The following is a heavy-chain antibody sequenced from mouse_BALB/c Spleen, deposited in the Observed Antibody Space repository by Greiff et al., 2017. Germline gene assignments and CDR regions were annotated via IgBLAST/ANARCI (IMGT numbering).Heavy chain of an antibody. Sequence: QVQLKESGAELVRPGSSVKISCKASGYAFSSYWMNWVKQRPGQGLEWIGQIYPGDGDTNYNGKFKGKATLTTDKSSSTAYMQLSRLTSEDSAVYFCARGGYAMDYWGQGTSVTVSS. CDR1: GYAFSSYW. J-gene: IGHJ4*01. CDR3: ARGGYAMDY. CDR2: IYPGDGDT. V-gene: IGHV1-80*01.